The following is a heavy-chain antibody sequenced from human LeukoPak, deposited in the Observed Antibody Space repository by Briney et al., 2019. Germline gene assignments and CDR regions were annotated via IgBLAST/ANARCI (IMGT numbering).Heavy chain of an antibody. CDR1: GGSFSGYY. CDR3: ARHGTISSESCFDY. J-gene: IGHJ4*02. Sequence: PSETLSLTCAVYGGSFSGYYWSWIRQPPGKGLEWIGEINHSGSTNYNPSLKSRVTISVDTSKNQFSLKLSSVTAADTAVYYCARHGTISSESCFDYWGQGALVTVSS. D-gene: IGHD1-14*01. CDR2: INHSGST. V-gene: IGHV4-34*01.